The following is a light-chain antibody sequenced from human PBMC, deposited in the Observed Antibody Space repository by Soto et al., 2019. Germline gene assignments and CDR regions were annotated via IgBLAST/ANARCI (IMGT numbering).Light chain of an antibody. Sequence: ETVMTQSPATLSVSPGGRATLSCRASQSISDTLAWYQQKPGQAPRLLIHGASTRATGFPARFSVSGSGTDFTLTFSRLEPEDFAVYYCQQFSSYPRTFGGGTKV. CDR1: QSISDT. CDR2: GAS. J-gene: IGKJ4*01. V-gene: IGKV3-15*01. CDR3: QQFSSYPRT.